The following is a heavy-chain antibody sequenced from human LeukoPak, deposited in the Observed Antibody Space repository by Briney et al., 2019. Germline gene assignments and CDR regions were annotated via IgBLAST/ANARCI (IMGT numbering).Heavy chain of an antibody. V-gene: IGHV4-59*01. D-gene: IGHD1-14*01. CDR2: IYYSGST. CDR1: GGSISSYY. J-gene: IGHJ5*02. Sequence: SQTLSLTCTVSGGSISSYYWSWIRQPPGKGLEGIGYIYYSGSTNYNPSLKSRVTISVDTSKNQFSLKLSSVTAADTAVYYCARGPTNPLGGWFDPWGQGTLVTVSS. CDR3: ARGPTNPLGGWFDP.